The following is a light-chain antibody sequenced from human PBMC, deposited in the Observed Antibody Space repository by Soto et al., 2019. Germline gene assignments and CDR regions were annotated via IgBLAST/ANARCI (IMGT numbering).Light chain of an antibody. J-gene: IGLJ1*01. CDR1: SSDVGGYNY. CDR3: SSYAGNNTYV. CDR2: EVN. V-gene: IGLV2-8*01. Sequence: QSVLTQPPSASGSPGQSVTISCTGTSSDVGGYNYVSWYQQHPDKAPKLMIYEVNKRPSRVPERVSGFKSGNTTSQTVSGLQADGEADYYCSSYAGNNTYVFGTGTKVTVL.